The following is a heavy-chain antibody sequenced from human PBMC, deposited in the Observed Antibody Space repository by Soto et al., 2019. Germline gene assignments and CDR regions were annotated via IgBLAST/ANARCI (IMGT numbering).Heavy chain of an antibody. CDR2: IYYSGST. J-gene: IGHJ4*02. V-gene: IGHV4-59*01. CDR3: ARVIHYYDSSGSNAWYFDY. CDR1: GGSSSSYY. Sequence: SATLSLTCTVSGGSSSSYYWTWIRQPPGKRLKWIGHIYYSGSTNYNPSLKSRVSISVNTSKKQFSLNLSSVNAADNAVYYCARVIHYYDSSGSNAWYFDYWGQGSLVTVSS. D-gene: IGHD3-22*01.